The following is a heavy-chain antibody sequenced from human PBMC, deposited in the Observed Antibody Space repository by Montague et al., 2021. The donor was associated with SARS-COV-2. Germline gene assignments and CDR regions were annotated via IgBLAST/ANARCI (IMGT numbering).Heavy chain of an antibody. V-gene: IGHV6-1*01. CDR1: GDSVSINSAT. CDR3: TSGREGNYNVMDV. Sequence: CAISGDSVSINSATWNWVRQSPSRGLEWLGRTYYRSKWYNDYAVSVRGRVTINPDTSKNQFSLQLNPVTPEDTAIYYCTSGREGNYNVMDVWGQGTTVTVSS. D-gene: IGHD1-1*01. CDR2: TYYRSKWYN. J-gene: IGHJ6*02.